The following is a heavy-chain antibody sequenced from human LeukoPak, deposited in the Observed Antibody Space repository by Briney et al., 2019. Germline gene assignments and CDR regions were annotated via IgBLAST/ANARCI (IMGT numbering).Heavy chain of an antibody. CDR3: ARDYYDSSGYSFDY. J-gene: IGHJ4*02. CDR2: ISSSSSTI. D-gene: IGHD3-22*01. CDR1: GFTFSSYS. Sequence: GGSLRLSCAASGFTFSSYSMNWVRQAPGKGLEWVSCISSSSSTIYYADSVKGRFTISRDNAKNSLYLQMNSLRAEDTAVYYCARDYYDSSGYSFDYWGQGTLVTVSS. V-gene: IGHV3-48*04.